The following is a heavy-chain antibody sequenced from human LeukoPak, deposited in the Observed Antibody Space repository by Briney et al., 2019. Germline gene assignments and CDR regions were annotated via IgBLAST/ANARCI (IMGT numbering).Heavy chain of an antibody. CDR2: ISAYNGNT. V-gene: IGHV1-18*01. J-gene: IGHJ6*03. D-gene: IGHD3-22*01. Sequence: ASVKVSCKASGYTFTRYGISWVRQAPGQGLEWMGWISAYNGNTNYAQKLQGRVTMTTDTSTSTAYMELRSLRSDDTAVYYCARESRRSNYYDSSGYYLEGYYYMDVWGKGTTVTVSS. CDR3: ARESRRSNYYDSSGYYLEGYYYMDV. CDR1: GYTFTRYG.